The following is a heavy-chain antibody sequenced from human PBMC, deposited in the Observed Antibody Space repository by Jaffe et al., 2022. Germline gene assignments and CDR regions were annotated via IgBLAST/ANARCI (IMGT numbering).Heavy chain of an antibody. J-gene: IGHJ4*02. D-gene: IGHD1-7*01. CDR3: ARSLPGITGTTLLDY. V-gene: IGHV3-30*03. CDR1: GFTFSSYG. Sequence: QVQLVESGGGVVQPGRSLRLSCAASGFTFSSYGMHWVRQAPGKGLEWVAVISYDGSNKYYADSVKGRFTISRDNSKNTLYLQMNSLRAEDTAVYYCARSLPGITGTTLLDYWGQGTLVTVSS. CDR2: ISYDGSNK.